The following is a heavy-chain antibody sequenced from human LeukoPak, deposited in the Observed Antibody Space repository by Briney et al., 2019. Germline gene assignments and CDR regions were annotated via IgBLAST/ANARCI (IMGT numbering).Heavy chain of an antibody. CDR2: IYYSGST. V-gene: IGHV4-39*01. CDR3: ARADIVVVPAAISWFDP. Sequence: SQTLSLTCIVSGGSISSGDYYWGWIRQPPGKGLEWIGSIYYSGSTYYNPSLKSRVTISVDTSKNQFSLKLSSVTAADTAVYYCARADIVVVPAAISWFDPWGQGTLVTVSS. D-gene: IGHD2-2*02. CDR1: GGSISSGDYY. J-gene: IGHJ5*02.